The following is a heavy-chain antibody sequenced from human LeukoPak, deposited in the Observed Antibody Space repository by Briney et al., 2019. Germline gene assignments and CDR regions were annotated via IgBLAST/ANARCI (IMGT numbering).Heavy chain of an antibody. V-gene: IGHV3-23*01. CDR1: GFTFNNYA. CDR3: AKDRHGYCTSTSCFVDY. D-gene: IGHD2-2*01. J-gene: IGHJ4*02. Sequence: GGSLRLSCAASGFTFNNYAMNWVRQAPGKGLEGVSAISGSGGSTYYADSVKGRFTISRDNSKNAVYLQMNSLRAEDTAVYYCAKDRHGYCTSTSCFVDYWGQGTLVTVSS. CDR2: ISGSGGST.